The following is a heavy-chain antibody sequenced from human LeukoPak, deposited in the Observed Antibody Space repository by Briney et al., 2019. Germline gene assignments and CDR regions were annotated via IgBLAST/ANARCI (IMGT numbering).Heavy chain of an antibody. J-gene: IGHJ4*02. CDR1: GGSISSYY. D-gene: IGHD6-13*01. V-gene: IGHV4-59*01. Sequence: SETLSLTCTVSGGSISSYYWSWIRQPPGKGLEWIGHIYYSGSTNYSPSLKSRVSISVDTSKNQFSLKVSSVTAADTDVYYCARGRPAFTSSWYSALIDYWGQGTLVTVSS. CDR2: IYYSGST. CDR3: ARGRPAFTSSWYSALIDY.